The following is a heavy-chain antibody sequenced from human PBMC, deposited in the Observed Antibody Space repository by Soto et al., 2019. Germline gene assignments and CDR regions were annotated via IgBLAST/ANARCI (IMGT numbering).Heavy chain of an antibody. CDR3: ARFVLPQYSSSWYGGDYYYGMDV. Sequence: PSETLSLTCTVSGGSVSSGSYYWSWIRQPPGKGLEWIGYIYYSGGTNYNPSLKSRVTISVDTSKNQFSLKLSSVTAADTAVYYCARFVLPQYSSSWYGGDYYYGMDVWGQGTTVTVS. D-gene: IGHD6-13*01. J-gene: IGHJ6*02. CDR2: IYYSGGT. CDR1: GGSVSSGSYY. V-gene: IGHV4-61*01.